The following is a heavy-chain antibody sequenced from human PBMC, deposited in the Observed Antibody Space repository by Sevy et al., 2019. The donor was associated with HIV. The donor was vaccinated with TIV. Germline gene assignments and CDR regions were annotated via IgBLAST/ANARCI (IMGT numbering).Heavy chain of an antibody. V-gene: IGHV3-53*04. D-gene: IGHD6-13*01. CDR2: IYGNDDT. J-gene: IGHJ4*02. CDR1: EFTVSTNY. Sequence: GGSLRLSCTASEFTVSTNYMSWVRQAPGKGLEWVSVIYGNDDTYYANSVKGRFTISRHNSENTLYLQMNSLRPEDTAVYYCTFSRGIAGAGGFGYWGQGTLVTVSS. CDR3: TFSRGIAGAGGFGY.